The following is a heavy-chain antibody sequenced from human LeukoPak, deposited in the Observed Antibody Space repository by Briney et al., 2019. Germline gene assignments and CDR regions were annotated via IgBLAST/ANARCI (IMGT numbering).Heavy chain of an antibody. CDR3: AKGPPYGDYALLDY. J-gene: IGHJ4*02. D-gene: IGHD4-17*01. CDR1: GFTFSSYG. Sequence: PGGSLRLSCAASGFTFSSYGMSWVRQAPGKGLEWVSAISGSGGSTYYADSVKGRVTTSRDNSKTTLYLQMKSLRAEDTPVYYCAKGPPYGDYALLDYWGQGTLVTVSS. V-gene: IGHV3-23*01. CDR2: ISGSGGST.